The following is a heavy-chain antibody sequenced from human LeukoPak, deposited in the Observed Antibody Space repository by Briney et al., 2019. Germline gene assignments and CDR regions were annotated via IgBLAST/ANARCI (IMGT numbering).Heavy chain of an antibody. J-gene: IGHJ3*02. CDR1: GYTFTGYY. V-gene: IGHV1-2*04. CDR2: INPNSGGT. CDR3: AREGGIVGASDAFDI. D-gene: IGHD1-26*01. Sequence: ASVKVSCKASGYTFTGYYMHWVRQAPGQGLEWMGWINPNSGGTNYAQKFQGWVTMTRDTSISTAYMELSRLRSDDTAVYYCAREGGIVGASDAFDIWGQGTMVTVSS.